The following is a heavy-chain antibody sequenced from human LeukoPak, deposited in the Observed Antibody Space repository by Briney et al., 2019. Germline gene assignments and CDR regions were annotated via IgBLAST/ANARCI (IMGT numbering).Heavy chain of an antibody. CDR1: GYSFASYS. CDR3: ARGRYFFDY. V-gene: IGHV1-18*01. CDR2: ISANNRNT. J-gene: IGHJ4*02. Sequence: ASVKVSCKASGYSFASYSISWVRQAPGQGLEWMGWISANNRNTNFAQKLHGRVTMTTDTSTSTAYMELRSLSSDDTAVYYCARGRYFFDYWGQGTLVTVSS.